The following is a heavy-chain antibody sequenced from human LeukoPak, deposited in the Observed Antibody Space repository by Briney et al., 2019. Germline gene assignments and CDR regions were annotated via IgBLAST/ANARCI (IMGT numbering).Heavy chain of an antibody. CDR3: AIDLFSCSSTSCYVY. J-gene: IGHJ4*02. CDR2: IIQDGSAQ. CDR1: GFTFSSPW. Sequence: GGSLTLSCAASGFTFSSPWMSWVRQAPGKGLEWVANIIQDGSAQYYVDSVKGRFTISRDNADNSLYLQMNSLRAEDTAVYYCAIDLFSCSSTSCYVYWGRGTLVTVSS. D-gene: IGHD2-2*01. V-gene: IGHV3-7*01.